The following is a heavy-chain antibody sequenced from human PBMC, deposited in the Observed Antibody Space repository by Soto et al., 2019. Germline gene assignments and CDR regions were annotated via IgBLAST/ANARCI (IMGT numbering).Heavy chain of an antibody. J-gene: IGHJ5*02. V-gene: IGHV5-51*01. D-gene: IGHD5-12*01. CDR1: GYSFTSYW. CDR3: ARHGDGYSGPRLGFDP. CDR2: IYPGDSDT. Sequence: ESLKISCKGSGYSFTSYWIGWVRQMPGKGLEWMGIIYPGDSDTRYSPSFQGQVTISADKSISTAYLQWSSLKASDTAMYYCARHGDGYSGPRLGFDPWGQGTLVTVSS.